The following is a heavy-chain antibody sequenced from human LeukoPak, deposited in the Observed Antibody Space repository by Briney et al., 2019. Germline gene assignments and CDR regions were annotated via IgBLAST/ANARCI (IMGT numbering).Heavy chain of an antibody. V-gene: IGHV3-30*04. CDR1: GFTFSSYA. CDR3: AKDRSGSYEAFDI. D-gene: IGHD1-26*01. Sequence: PGGSLRLSCAASGFTFSSYAMHWVRQAPGKGLEWVAVISYDGSNKYYVDSVKGRFTISRDNSKNTLYLQMNSLRAEDTAVYYCAKDRSGSYEAFDIWGQGTMVTVSS. J-gene: IGHJ3*02. CDR2: ISYDGSNK.